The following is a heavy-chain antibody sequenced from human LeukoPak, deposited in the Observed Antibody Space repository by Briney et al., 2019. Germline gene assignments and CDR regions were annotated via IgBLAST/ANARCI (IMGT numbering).Heavy chain of an antibody. CDR2: ISSNGGST. CDR3: VKGYWGSMVGY. D-gene: IGHD3-16*01. CDR1: GFTFSSYA. Sequence: GGSLRLSCSASGFTFSSYAMHWVRQAPGKGLEYVSAISSNGGSTYYEDSVKSRFTISRDNSKNTLYLQMSSLRAEDTAVYYCVKGYWGSMVGYWGQGTLVTVSS. J-gene: IGHJ4*02. V-gene: IGHV3-64D*09.